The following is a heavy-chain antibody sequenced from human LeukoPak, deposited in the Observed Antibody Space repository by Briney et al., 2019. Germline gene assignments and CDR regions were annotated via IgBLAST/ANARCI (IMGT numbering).Heavy chain of an antibody. Sequence: GESLKISCKGSGYSFTSYWIGWVCQMPGKGLEWMGIIYPGDSDTRYSPSFQGQVTISADKSISTAYLQWSSLKASDTAMYYCVRALGYCSSGSCYYYDYWGQGTLVTVSS. CDR2: IYPGDSDT. D-gene: IGHD2-15*01. CDR1: GYSFTSYW. V-gene: IGHV5-51*01. CDR3: VRALGYCSSGSCYYYDY. J-gene: IGHJ4*02.